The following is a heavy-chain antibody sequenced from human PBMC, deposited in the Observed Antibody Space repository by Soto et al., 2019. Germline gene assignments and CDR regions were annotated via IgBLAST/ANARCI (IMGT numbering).Heavy chain of an antibody. D-gene: IGHD3-3*01. CDR2: IYWDDDK. Sequence: QNTLKESGPTLVKPTQTLTLTCAFSGFSLTTVGVGVGWIRQPPGKALEWLALIYWDDDKRYSPSLKTRLSITKDTSKNQVVLMMTNMDPVDTGTYYCAHRRAFIGVVYGMDVWGQGTTVTVSS. CDR3: AHRRAFIGVVYGMDV. J-gene: IGHJ6*02. V-gene: IGHV2-5*02. CDR1: GFSLTTVGVG.